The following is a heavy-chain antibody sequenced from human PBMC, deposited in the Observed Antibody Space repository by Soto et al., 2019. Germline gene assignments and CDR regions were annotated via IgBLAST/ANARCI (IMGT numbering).Heavy chain of an antibody. V-gene: IGHV3-30*03. D-gene: IGHD6-13*01. CDR1: GFIFSRSG. Sequence: VQLVESGGGVVLPGTSLRLSCAASGFIFSRSGMHWVRQAPGKGLEWVAVISYDGNTKYYADSVKGRFTISRDNSKNTLYLQMTSLRVEDTAVYYCADQIATGHWGQGTLVTVSS. J-gene: IGHJ4*02. CDR3: ADQIATGH. CDR2: ISYDGNTK.